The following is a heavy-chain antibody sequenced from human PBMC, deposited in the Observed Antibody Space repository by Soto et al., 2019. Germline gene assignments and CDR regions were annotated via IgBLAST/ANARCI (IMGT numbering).Heavy chain of an antibody. Sequence: SSAACGDTVRLYALPGLRKTTGKGLEWVAYISYHGNTEKYADSVKGRFTISRDNYKKEVYLQMNSLRIEDTAVYYCARVGLNVFRAANDSYNWFEPWGQGTLVTVSS. D-gene: IGHD6-25*01. J-gene: IGHJ5*02. CDR2: ISYHGNTE. V-gene: IGHV3-30*04. CDR1: GDTVRLYA. CDR3: ARVGLNVFRAANDSYNWFEP.